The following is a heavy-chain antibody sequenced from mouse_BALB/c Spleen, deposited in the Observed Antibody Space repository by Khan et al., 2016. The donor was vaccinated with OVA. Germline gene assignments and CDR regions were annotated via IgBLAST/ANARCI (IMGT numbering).Heavy chain of an antibody. CDR2: INPDSSTI. V-gene: IGHV4-1*02. D-gene: IGHD1-1*01. CDR3: ARLYYYGFFDC. CDR1: GFDFSGYW. J-gene: IGHJ2*01. Sequence: EVKLLESGGGLVQPGGSLKISCAASGFDFSGYWMSWVRQAPGKGLEWIGEINPDSSTINYTPSLKDKFFISRDNAKNTLFLQMSKVRSEDTALYYCARLYYYGFFDCWGQGTTLTVSS.